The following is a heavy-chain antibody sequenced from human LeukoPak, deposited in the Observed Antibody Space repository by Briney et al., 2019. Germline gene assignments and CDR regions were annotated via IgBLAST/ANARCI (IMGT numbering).Heavy chain of an antibody. CDR3: ARGVGDADSFDY. J-gene: IGHJ4*02. CDR2: IWYDGSNK. V-gene: IGHV3-33*01. D-gene: IGHD4-17*01. Sequence: PGGSLRLSCAASGFTFSSYGMPWVRQAPGKGLEWVAVIWYDGSNKYYADSVKGRFTISRDNSKNTLYLQMNSLRAEDTAVYYCARGVGDADSFDYWGQGTLVTVSS. CDR1: GFTFSSYG.